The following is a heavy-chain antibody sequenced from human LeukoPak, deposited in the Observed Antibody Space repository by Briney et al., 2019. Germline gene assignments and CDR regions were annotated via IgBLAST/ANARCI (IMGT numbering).Heavy chain of an antibody. D-gene: IGHD5-18*01. CDR3: TTEWIQLFDF. Sequence: GGSLRLSCAASGFTFTNYAMSWVRQAPGKGLEWVSAIGGSGDNTYYADSVKGRFTISRENSKNTLNLQMNSLRAEDTAVYYCTTEWIQLFDFWGQGALVTVSS. V-gene: IGHV3-23*01. CDR1: GFTFTNYA. CDR2: IGGSGDNT. J-gene: IGHJ4*02.